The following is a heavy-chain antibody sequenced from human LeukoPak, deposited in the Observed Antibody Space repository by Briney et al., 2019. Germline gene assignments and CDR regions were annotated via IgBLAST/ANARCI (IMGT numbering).Heavy chain of an antibody. Sequence: SETLSLTCAVYGGSFSGYYWSWIRQPPGKGLEWIGEINHSGSTNYNPSLKSRVTISVDTSKNQFSLRLNSVTAADTAVYHCARRPLGGMDVWGQGTTVTVSS. CDR2: INHSGST. J-gene: IGHJ6*02. V-gene: IGHV4-34*01. CDR3: ARRPLGGMDV. D-gene: IGHD7-27*01. CDR1: GGSFSGYY.